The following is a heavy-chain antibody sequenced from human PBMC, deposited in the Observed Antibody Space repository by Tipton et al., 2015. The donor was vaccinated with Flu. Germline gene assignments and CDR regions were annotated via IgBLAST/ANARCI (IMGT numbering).Heavy chain of an antibody. Sequence: TLSLTCTVSGGSISSYYWSWIRQPPGKGLEWIGSIYYSGSTYYNPSLKSRVTISVDTSKNQFSLKLSSVTAADTAVYYCARDQGSGSYYDYWGQGTLVTVSS. CDR2: IYYSGST. CDR3: ARDQGSGSYYDY. CDR1: GGSISSYY. V-gene: IGHV4-59*12. J-gene: IGHJ4*02. D-gene: IGHD3-10*01.